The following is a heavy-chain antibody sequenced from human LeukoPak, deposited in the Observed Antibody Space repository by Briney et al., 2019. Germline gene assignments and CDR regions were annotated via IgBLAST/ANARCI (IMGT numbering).Heavy chain of an antibody. CDR3: ARDRTTDAMDV. Sequence: GASVKVSCKASGGTYSSYSISWVRQAPGQGLEWMGRIIPILGIANYAQKFQGRVPMTADKYTNTAYMELSSLRSEDTAVYYCARDRTTDAMDVWGQGTTVTVSS. J-gene: IGHJ6*02. CDR2: IIPILGIA. D-gene: IGHD4-17*01. CDR1: GGTYSSYS. V-gene: IGHV1-69*04.